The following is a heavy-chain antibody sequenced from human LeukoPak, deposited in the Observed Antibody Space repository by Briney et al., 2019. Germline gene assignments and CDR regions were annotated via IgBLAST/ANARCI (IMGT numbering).Heavy chain of an antibody. J-gene: IGHJ4*02. CDR2: IYSGGST. Sequence: GGSRRLSGAASGFTVSSNYIGWFRQAPGKGLEWVSVIYSGGSTYYADSVKGRFTISRDNSKNTLYLQMNSLRAEDSALYYCSKDQRYWGQGTLVTVSS. D-gene: IGHD1-1*01. V-gene: IGHV3-53*01. CDR3: SKDQRY. CDR1: GFTVSSNY.